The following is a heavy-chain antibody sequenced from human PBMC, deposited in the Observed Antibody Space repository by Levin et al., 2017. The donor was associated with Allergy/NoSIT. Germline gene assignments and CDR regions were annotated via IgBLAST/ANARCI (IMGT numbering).Heavy chain of an antibody. J-gene: IGHJ3*02. Sequence: ESLKISCTVSGYSISSGYYWGWIRQPPGKGLEWIGSIYHSGSTYYNPSLKSRVTISVDTSKNQFSLKLSSVTAADTAVYYCARGLRWLQITDAFDIWGQGTMVTVSS. CDR1: GYSISSGYY. V-gene: IGHV4-38-2*02. CDR3: ARGLRWLQITDAFDI. D-gene: IGHD5-24*01. CDR2: IYHSGST.